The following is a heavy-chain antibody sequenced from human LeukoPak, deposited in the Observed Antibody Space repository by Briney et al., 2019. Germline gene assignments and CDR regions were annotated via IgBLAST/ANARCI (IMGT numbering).Heavy chain of an antibody. D-gene: IGHD3-10*01. J-gene: IGHJ4*02. Sequence: SETLSLTCAVYGGSFSGYYWSWIRQPPGKGLEWIGEINHSGSTNYNPSLKSRVTISVDTSKNQFSLKLSSVTAADTAVYYCASTIGDGSGSYYPFDYWGQGTLVTVSS. V-gene: IGHV4-34*01. CDR1: GGSFSGYY. CDR3: ASTIGDGSGSYYPFDY. CDR2: INHSGST.